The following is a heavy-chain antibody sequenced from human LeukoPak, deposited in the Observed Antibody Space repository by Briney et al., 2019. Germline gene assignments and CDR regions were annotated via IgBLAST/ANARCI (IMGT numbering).Heavy chain of an antibody. D-gene: IGHD3-22*01. Sequence: SETLSLTCTVFGGSISSSSYYWGWIRQPPGKGLEWIGSMYYSGSTDYNPSLKSRVTISVDTSKNQLSLKLRSVTAADTAVYYCARVVQSTDSSGFYLPEYFQHWGQGTLVTVSS. CDR2: MYYSGST. J-gene: IGHJ1*01. CDR1: GGSISSSSYY. V-gene: IGHV4-39*01. CDR3: ARVVQSTDSSGFYLPEYFQH.